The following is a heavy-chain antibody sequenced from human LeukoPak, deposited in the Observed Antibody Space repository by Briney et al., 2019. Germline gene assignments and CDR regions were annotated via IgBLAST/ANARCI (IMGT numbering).Heavy chain of an antibody. D-gene: IGHD2/OR15-2a*01. J-gene: IGHJ4*02. CDR1: GFTFDDYA. CDR2: ISGDGGST. V-gene: IGHV3-43*02. CDR3: AKDLEYPRAY. Sequence: GGSLRLSCAASGFTFDDYAMHWVRQAPGKGLEWVSLISGDGGSTYYADSVKGRFTISTDNSKNSLYLQRHRIRTEGTTLYFCAKDLEYPRAYWGQGTLVTVSS.